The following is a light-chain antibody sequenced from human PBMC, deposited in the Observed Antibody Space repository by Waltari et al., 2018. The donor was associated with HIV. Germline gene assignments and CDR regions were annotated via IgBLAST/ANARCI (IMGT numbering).Light chain of an antibody. CDR3: QQHSNWPLIT. V-gene: IGKV3-11*01. CDR2: AES. Sequence: VLTQSPVTLSLSPGERATLSCRASQSISSYLAWYQKEPCQAPRLLIYAESNSASGIPARFSGRGSRTDFTLTISILDPEDFSFYYCQQHSNWPLITYGPGTKVDVK. CDR1: QSISSY. J-gene: IGKJ3*01.